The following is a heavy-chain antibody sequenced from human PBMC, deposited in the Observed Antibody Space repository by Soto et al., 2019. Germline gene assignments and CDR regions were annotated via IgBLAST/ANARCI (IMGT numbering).Heavy chain of an antibody. CDR1: GYTFTSYD. V-gene: IGHV1-8*01. J-gene: IGHJ5*02. Sequence: ASVKVSCKASGYTFTSYDINWVRQATGQGLEWMGWMNPNSGNTGYAQKFQGRVTMTRNTSISTAYMELSSLRSEDTAVYYCARGSGGRYCSSTSCYLPDPWGQGTLVTVSS. CDR2: MNPNSGNT. CDR3: ARGSGGRYCSSTSCYLPDP. D-gene: IGHD2-2*01.